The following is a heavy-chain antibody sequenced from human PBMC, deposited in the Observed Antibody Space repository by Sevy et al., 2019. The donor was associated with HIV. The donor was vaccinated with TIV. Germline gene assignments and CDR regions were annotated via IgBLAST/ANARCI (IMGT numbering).Heavy chain of an antibody. CDR1: GFTFDDYG. D-gene: IGHD6-19*01. CDR2: INWNGGST. J-gene: IGHJ4*02. V-gene: IGHV3-20*01. CDR3: ARDGSGWYWIYFDY. Sequence: GGSLRLSCAASGFTFDDYGMSWVRQAPGKGLEWVSGINWNGGSTGYADSVKGRFTISRDNAKNTLYLQMNSLRAEDTALYHGARDGSGWYWIYFDYWGQGTLVTVSS.